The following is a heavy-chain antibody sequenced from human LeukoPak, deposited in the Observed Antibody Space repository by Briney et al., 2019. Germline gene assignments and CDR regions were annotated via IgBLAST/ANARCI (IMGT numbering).Heavy chain of an antibody. V-gene: IGHV3-7*03. CDR3: ATGGIQLFDYFDY. CDR2: INHNGNVN. D-gene: IGHD5-18*01. J-gene: IGHJ4*02. CDR1: GFTFSSYW. Sequence: PGGSLRLSCAASGFTFSSYWMNWARQAPGKGLEWVASINHNGNVNYYVDSVKGRFTISRDNAKNSLYLQMSNLRAEDTAVYYCATGGIQLFDYFDYWGQGTLVTVSS.